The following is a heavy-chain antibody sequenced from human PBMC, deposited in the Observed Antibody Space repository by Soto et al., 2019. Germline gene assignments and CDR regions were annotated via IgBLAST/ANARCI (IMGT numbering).Heavy chain of an antibody. D-gene: IGHD2-15*01. CDR1: GGSISSYY. J-gene: IGHJ4*02. V-gene: IGHV4-59*08. Sequence: QVQLQESGPGLVKPSETLSLTCTVSGGSISSYYWSWIRQPPGKGLEWIGYIYYSGSTNYNPSLXSXAXIXXATSNNQFSLKLSSVTAADTAVYYCARRWGAAFDYWGQGTLVTVSS. CDR3: ARRWGAAFDY. CDR2: IYYSGST.